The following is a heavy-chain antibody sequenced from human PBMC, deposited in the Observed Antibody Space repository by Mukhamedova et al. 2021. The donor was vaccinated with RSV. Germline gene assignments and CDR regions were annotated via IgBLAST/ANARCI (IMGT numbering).Heavy chain of an antibody. CDR2: INPSGGST. D-gene: IGHD6-13*01. J-gene: IGHJ4*02. CDR3: ARDNPAAADTTNLDY. V-gene: IGHV1-46*01. Sequence: GQGLEWMGIINPSGGSTSYAQKFQGRVTMTRDTSTSTVYMELSSLRSEDTAVYYCARDNPAAADTTNLDYWGQGTLVTVSS.